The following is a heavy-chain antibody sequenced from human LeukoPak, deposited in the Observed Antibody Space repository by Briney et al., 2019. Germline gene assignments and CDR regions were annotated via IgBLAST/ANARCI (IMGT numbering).Heavy chain of an antibody. CDR1: GGSFNRFA. CDR3: ATPTGDSSGYYFDY. D-gene: IGHD3-22*01. CDR2: INHSAKT. Sequence: SETLSLTCAVYGGSFNRFAWNWVRQPPGKGLEWIGEINHSAKTSYNPSLKSRVTISVDTSKNQFSLKLSSVTAADTAVYYCATPTGDSSGYYFDYWGQGTLVTVSS. V-gene: IGHV4-34*01. J-gene: IGHJ4*02.